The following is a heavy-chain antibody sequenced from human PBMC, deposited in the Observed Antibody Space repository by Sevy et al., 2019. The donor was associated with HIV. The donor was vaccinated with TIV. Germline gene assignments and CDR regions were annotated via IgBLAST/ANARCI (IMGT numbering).Heavy chain of an antibody. CDR3: ARAPQYYDILTGYYPPDY. D-gene: IGHD3-9*01. CDR2: ISSSGSTI. Sequence: GWSLRLSCAASGFTFSDYYMSWIRQAPGKGLEWVSYISSSGSTIYYADSVKGRFTISRDNAKNSLSLQMNSLRAEDTAVYYCARAPQYYDILTGYYPPDYWGQGTLVTVSS. CDR1: GFTFSDYY. J-gene: IGHJ4*02. V-gene: IGHV3-11*01.